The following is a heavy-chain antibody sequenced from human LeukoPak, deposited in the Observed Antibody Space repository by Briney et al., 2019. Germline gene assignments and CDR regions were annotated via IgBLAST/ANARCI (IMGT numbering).Heavy chain of an antibody. CDR2: ISSSSSYI. CDR3: ASAGGVGATYDYFDY. D-gene: IGHD1-26*01. CDR1: GFTFSSYS. Sequence: GGSLRLSCAASGFTFSSYSMNWVRQAPGKGLEWVSSISSSSSYIYYADSVKGRFTISRDNAKNSLYLQMNSLRAEDTAVYYCASAGGVGATYDYFDYWGQGTLVTVSS. V-gene: IGHV3-21*01. J-gene: IGHJ4*02.